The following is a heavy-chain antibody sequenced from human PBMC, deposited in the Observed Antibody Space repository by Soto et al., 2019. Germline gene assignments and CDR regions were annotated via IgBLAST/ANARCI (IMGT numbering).Heavy chain of an antibody. J-gene: IGHJ6*02. CDR2: ISGSGGST. V-gene: IGHV3-23*01. Sequence: EVQLLESGGGLVQPGGSLRLSCAASGFTFSSYAMSWVRQAPGKGLEWVSAISGSGGSTYYADSVKGRFTISRDNSKNKLYLKMNSLRAEDTAVYYCAKYKEDGNYGANGMDVWGQGTTVTVSS. D-gene: IGHD1-7*01. CDR3: AKYKEDGNYGANGMDV. CDR1: GFTFSSYA.